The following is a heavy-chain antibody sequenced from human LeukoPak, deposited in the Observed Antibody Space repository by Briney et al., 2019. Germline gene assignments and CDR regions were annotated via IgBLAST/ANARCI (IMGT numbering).Heavy chain of an antibody. Sequence: PGGSLRPSCAASGFTFSSYAMNWVRQAPGKGLEWVASIKKDGSEKHYVDSVKARFTISRDNAKNSLYLEMNSLRAEDTAVYYCARDRGLRYFDSFDYWGQGALVTVSS. CDR3: ARDRGLRYFDSFDY. J-gene: IGHJ4*02. CDR1: GFTFSSYA. V-gene: IGHV3-7*03. CDR2: IKKDGSEK. D-gene: IGHD3-9*01.